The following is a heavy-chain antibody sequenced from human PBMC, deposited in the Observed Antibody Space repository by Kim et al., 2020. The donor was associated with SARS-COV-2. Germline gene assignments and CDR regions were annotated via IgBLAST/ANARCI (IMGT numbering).Heavy chain of an antibody. J-gene: IGHJ6*02. Sequence: ASVKVSCKASGYTFTGYYMHWVRQAPGQGLEWMGWINPNSGGTNYAQKFQGWVTMTRDTSISTAYMELSRLRSDDTAVYYCARDLAAAGTALPYYCYGMDVWGQGTTVTVSS. CDR3: ARDLAAAGTALPYYCYGMDV. CDR2: INPNSGGT. D-gene: IGHD6-13*01. V-gene: IGHV1-2*04. CDR1: GYTFTGYY.